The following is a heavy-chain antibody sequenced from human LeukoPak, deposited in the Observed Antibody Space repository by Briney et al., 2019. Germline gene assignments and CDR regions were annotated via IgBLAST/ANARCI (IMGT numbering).Heavy chain of an antibody. V-gene: IGHV1-2*02. D-gene: IGHD4-11*01. CDR1: GYTFTGYY. Sequence: ASVKVSCKASGYTFTGYYMHWVRQAPGQGLEWMGWINPNSGGTNYAQKFQGRVTMTRDTSTSTVYMELSSLRSEDTAVYYCARLPFKLLPGDYSGAYWGQGTLVTVSS. CDR3: ARLPFKLLPGDYSGAY. CDR2: INPNSGGT. J-gene: IGHJ4*02.